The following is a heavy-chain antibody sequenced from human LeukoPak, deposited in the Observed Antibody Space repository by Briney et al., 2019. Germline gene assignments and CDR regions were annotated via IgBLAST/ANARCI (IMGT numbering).Heavy chain of an antibody. J-gene: IGHJ3*02. CDR2: INPNSGGT. CDR3: ARDCHYDILTGYYCAGAFDI. D-gene: IGHD3-9*01. CDR1: GYTFTGYY. V-gene: IGHV1-2*02. Sequence: VASVKVSCKASGYTFTGYYIHWVRQAPGQGLEWMGWINPNSGGTNYAQKFQGRVTMTRDTSISTAYMELSRLRSDDTAVYYCARDCHYDILTGYYCAGAFDIWGQGTMVTVSS.